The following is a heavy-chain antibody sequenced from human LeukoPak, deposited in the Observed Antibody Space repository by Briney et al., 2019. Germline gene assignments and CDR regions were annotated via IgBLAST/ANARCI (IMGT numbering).Heavy chain of an antibody. V-gene: IGHV4-39*07. J-gene: IGHJ4*02. D-gene: IGHD6-19*01. CDR2: IYYSGST. CDR3: AREGTIAVYDY. Sequence: SETLSLTCTVSGGSTSSSSYYWGWIRQPPGKGLEWIGSIYYSGSTYYNPSLKSRVTISVDTSKNQFSLKLSSVTAADTAVYYCAREGTIAVYDYWGQGTLVTVSS. CDR1: GGSTSSSSYY.